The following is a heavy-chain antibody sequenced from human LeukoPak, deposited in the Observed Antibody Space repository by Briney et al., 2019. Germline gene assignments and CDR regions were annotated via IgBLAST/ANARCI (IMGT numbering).Heavy chain of an antibody. V-gene: IGHV3-30-3*02. Sequence: YADSVKGRFTISRDNSKNTLYLQMNSLRAEDTAVYYCAKAPRPYCSGGSCYYMDVWGKGTTVTISS. J-gene: IGHJ6*03. CDR3: AKAPRPYCSGGSCYYMDV. D-gene: IGHD2-15*01.